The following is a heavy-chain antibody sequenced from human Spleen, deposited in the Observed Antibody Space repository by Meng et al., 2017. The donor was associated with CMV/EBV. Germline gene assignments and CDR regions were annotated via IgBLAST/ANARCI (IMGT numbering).Heavy chain of an antibody. Sequence: GESLKISCAASGFTFSSYWMTWVRQAPGKGLEWVANIKQDGSEKYYVDSVKGRFTISRDNAKNSLYLQMNSLRAEDTAVYYCARDLSYCSGGSCFRLIDYWGQGTLVTVSS. V-gene: IGHV3-7*01. D-gene: IGHD2-15*01. CDR3: ARDLSYCSGGSCFRLIDY. CDR2: IKQDGSEK. J-gene: IGHJ4*02. CDR1: GFTFSSYW.